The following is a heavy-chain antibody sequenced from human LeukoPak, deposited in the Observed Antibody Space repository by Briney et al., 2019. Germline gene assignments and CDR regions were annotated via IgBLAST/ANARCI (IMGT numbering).Heavy chain of an antibody. CDR3: TRGKGAAAGVPDY. J-gene: IGHJ4*02. CDR2: INPNGGGT. D-gene: IGHD6-13*01. CDR1: GYTFTGYY. Sequence: ASVKVSCKASGYTFTGYYMHWVRQAPGQGLGWMGWINPNGGGTNYAQKFQGWVTMTRDTSISTAYMELSRLRSDDTAVYYCTRGKGAAAGVPDYRGQGTLVTVSS. V-gene: IGHV1-2*04.